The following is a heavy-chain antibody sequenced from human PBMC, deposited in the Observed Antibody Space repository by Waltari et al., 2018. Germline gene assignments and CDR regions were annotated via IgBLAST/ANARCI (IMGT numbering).Heavy chain of an antibody. Sequence: QLVQSGAEVKKPGSSVIVSCKASGGTFNSFALSWVRQAPGQGLEWMGGIIPRCNTPTHARKAQGRLTVTADESTSTAYMELNSLRSEDSALYYCATRIPSDHSGSFYYYGMDVWGQGTTVTVSS. D-gene: IGHD6-6*01. V-gene: IGHV1-69*13. CDR3: ATRIPSDHSGSFYYYGMDV. CDR1: GGTFNSFA. CDR2: IIPRCNTP. J-gene: IGHJ6*02.